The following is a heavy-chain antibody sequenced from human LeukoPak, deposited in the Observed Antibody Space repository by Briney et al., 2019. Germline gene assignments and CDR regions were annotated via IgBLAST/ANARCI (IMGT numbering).Heavy chain of an antibody. D-gene: IGHD2-2*01. CDR3: ARRHYCSSTSCFYNWFDP. J-gene: IGHJ5*02. CDR2: INHSGST. Sequence: SETLSLTCTVSGGSISSSSYYWGWIRQPPGKGLEWIGEINHSGSTNYNPSLKSRVTISVDTSKNQFSLKLSSVTAADTAVYYCARRHYCSSTSCFYNWFDPWGQGTLVTVSS. V-gene: IGHV4-39*07. CDR1: GGSISSSSYY.